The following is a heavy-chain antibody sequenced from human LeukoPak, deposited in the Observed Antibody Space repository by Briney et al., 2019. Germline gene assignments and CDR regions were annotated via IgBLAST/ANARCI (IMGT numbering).Heavy chain of an antibody. CDR2: ISPTGDST. CDR1: GLTLSRYA. V-gene: IGHV3-23*01. J-gene: IGHJ6*03. Sequence: GGSLRLSCGASGLTLSRYAVNWVRQAPGRGLEWVSYISPTGDSTLNAEPVKGRFSVSRDNSKNMVYLQMDGLRAEDTATYFCVRKFYFYMDVWGKGTAVTVSS. CDR3: VRKFYFYMDV.